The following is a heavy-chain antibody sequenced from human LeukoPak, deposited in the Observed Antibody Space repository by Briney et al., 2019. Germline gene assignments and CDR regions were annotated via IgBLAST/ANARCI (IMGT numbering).Heavy chain of an antibody. D-gene: IGHD6-13*01. CDR3: AKDGVAAAGRNPDY. CDR2: ISSSGSTI. Sequence: GGSLRLSCAASGFTFSSYGMNWVRQAPGKGLEWISYISSSGSTIYYADSVKGRFTISRDNSKNTLYLQMNSLRAEDTAVYYCAKDGVAAAGRNPDYWGQGTLVTVSS. J-gene: IGHJ4*02. V-gene: IGHV3-48*01. CDR1: GFTFSSYG.